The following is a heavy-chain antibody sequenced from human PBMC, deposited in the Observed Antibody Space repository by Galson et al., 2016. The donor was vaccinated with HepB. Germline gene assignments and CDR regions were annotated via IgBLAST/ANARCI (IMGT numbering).Heavy chain of an antibody. CDR2: INAGIGNT. CDR3: ARGRWLGRGYSDY. CDR1: GYPFSGYV. Sequence: SVKVSCKASGYPFSGYVIHWVRQVPGQRLEWMGWINAGIGNTKYSEKFQGRITITRDTSASTVFMELSSLRSEDTALYYCARGRWLGRGYSDYWGREPWSPSPQ. V-gene: IGHV1-3*01. J-gene: IGHJ4*02. D-gene: IGHD5-24*01.